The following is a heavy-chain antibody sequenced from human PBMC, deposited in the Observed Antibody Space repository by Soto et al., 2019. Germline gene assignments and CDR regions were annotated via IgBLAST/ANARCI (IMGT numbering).Heavy chain of an antibody. V-gene: IGHV5-51*03. J-gene: IGHJ5*02. CDR2: IYPGDSDT. CDR1: GYSFTSYW. Sequence: EVQLVQSGAEVKKPAESLKISCKGSGYSFTSYWIGWVRQMPGKGLEWMGIIYPGDSDTRYSPSFQGQVTISTDKSISTAYLQWSSLKASDTAMYYCARRIAAAGTANWFDPWGQGTLVTVSS. D-gene: IGHD6-13*01. CDR3: ARRIAAAGTANWFDP.